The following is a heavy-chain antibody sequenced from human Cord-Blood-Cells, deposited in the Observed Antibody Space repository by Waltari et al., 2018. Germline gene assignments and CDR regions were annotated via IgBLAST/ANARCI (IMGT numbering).Heavy chain of an antibody. CDR2: TVVGSGNP. V-gene: IGHV1-58*01. Sequence: QMQLVQSGPAVKKPGTSVKVSCKASGFTFTSSAVQWVRQARGQRLEWIGWTVVGSGNPNYAQKFQERVTITRDMSTSTAYMELSSLRSEDTAVYYCAAESGTDAFDIWGQGTMVTVSS. CDR1: GFTFTSSA. D-gene: IGHD1-1*01. CDR3: AAESGTDAFDI. J-gene: IGHJ3*02.